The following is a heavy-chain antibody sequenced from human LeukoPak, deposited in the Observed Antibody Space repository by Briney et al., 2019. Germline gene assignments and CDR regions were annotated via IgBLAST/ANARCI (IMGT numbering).Heavy chain of an antibody. CDR2: INQDGSEK. J-gene: IGHJ4*02. CDR3: ATDKVVGATLCEY. Sequence: PGGSLRLSCAASGFTFSSYWMRWVRQAPGKGLEWVSNINQDGSEKYYVDSVKGRFTISRDNAKNSLYLQMNSLRAEDTAVYYCATDKVVGATLCEYWGQETRVTVFS. V-gene: IGHV3-7*01. CDR1: GFTFSSYW. D-gene: IGHD1-26*01.